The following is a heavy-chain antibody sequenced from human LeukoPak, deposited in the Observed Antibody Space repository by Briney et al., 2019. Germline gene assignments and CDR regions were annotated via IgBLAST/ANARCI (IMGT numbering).Heavy chain of an antibody. V-gene: IGHV4-30-4*08. CDR2: IYYSGST. CDR3: ARVVTQGYFDY. D-gene: IGHD4-23*01. J-gene: IGHJ4*02. CDR1: GGSISSGDYY. Sequence: TLSLTCTVSGGSISSGDYYWSWIRQPPGTGLEWIGYIYYSGSTYYNPSLKSRVTISVDTSKNQFSLKLSSVTAADTAVYYCARVVTQGYFDYWGQGTLVTVSS.